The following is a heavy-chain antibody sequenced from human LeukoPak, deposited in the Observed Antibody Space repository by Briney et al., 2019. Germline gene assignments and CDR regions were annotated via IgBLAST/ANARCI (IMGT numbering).Heavy chain of an antibody. CDR2: ISDDGTNR. CDR1: GFTFSSYP. Sequence: GGSLRLSCEASGFTFSSYPMDWVRQAPGKGLEWVAIISDDGTNRHYADSVKGRFTISRDDSNNTVYLQMNSLRVDDTAIYFCARGKFFDIWGQGTMVTVSS. V-gene: IGHV3-30-3*01. CDR3: ARGKFFDI. J-gene: IGHJ3*02.